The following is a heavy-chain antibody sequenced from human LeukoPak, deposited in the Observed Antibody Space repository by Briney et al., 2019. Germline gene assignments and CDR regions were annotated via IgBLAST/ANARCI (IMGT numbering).Heavy chain of an antibody. CDR1: GGSISSYY. J-gene: IGHJ4*02. V-gene: IGHV4-59*01. Sequence: SETLSLTCTASGGSISSYYWSWIRQPPGKGLEWIGYIYYSGSTNYNPSLKSRVTISVDTSKNQFSLKLSSVAAADAAVCSCARVNRGYSYGALDYWGQGTLVTVSS. D-gene: IGHD5-18*01. CDR3: ARVNRGYSYGALDY. CDR2: IYYSGST.